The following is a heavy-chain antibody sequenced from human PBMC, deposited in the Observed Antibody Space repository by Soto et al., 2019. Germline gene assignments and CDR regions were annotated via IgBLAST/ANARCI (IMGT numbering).Heavy chain of an antibody. CDR3: AKCLVKGGYSGYDFQASDY. J-gene: IGHJ4*02. D-gene: IGHD5-12*01. Sequence: GGSLRLSCAASGFTFSSYAMSWVRQAPGKGLEWVSAISGSGGSTYYADSVKGRFTTSRDNSKNTLYLQMNSLRAEDTAVYYCAKCLVKGGYSGYDFQASDYWGQGTLVTVSS. CDR2: ISGSGGST. V-gene: IGHV3-23*01. CDR1: GFTFSSYA.